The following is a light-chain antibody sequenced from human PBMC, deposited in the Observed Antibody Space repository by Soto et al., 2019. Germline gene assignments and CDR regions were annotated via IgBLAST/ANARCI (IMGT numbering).Light chain of an antibody. V-gene: IGLV2-23*01. CDR1: SSDVGSYNL. CDR2: EGS. J-gene: IGLJ2*01. CDR3: CSYAGSSTNVV. Sequence: QSALTQPASVSGSPGQSITISCTGTSSDVGSYNLVSWYQQHPGKAPKLMIYEGSKRPSGVSNRFSGSASGNTASLTISGLHAEDEADYYCCSYAGSSTNVVFGGGTKLTVL.